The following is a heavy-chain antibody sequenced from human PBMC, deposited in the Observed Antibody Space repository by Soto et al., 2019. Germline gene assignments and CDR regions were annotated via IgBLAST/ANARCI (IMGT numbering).Heavy chain of an antibody. CDR2: IYYSGST. CDR3: ARLVLWSGYYYFDY. J-gene: IGHJ4*02. CDR1: GGSISSYY. Sequence: SETLSLTCTVSGGSISSYYWSWIRQPPGKGLEWIGYIYYSGSTNYNPSLKSRVTISVDTSKNQFSLKLSSVTAADTAVYYCARLVLWSGYYYFDYWGQGTLVTVSS. V-gene: IGHV4-59*08. D-gene: IGHD3-3*01.